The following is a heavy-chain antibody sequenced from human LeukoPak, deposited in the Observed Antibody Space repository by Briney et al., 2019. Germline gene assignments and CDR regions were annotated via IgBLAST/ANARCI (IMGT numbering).Heavy chain of an antibody. D-gene: IGHD4-17*01. CDR3: ARPGGNGDYDGNYFHY. V-gene: IGHV5-51*01. J-gene: IGHJ4*02. CDR2: IYPGDSDT. Sequence: GESLKISCKGSGYSFTTYWIGWVRQLPGNGLEWMGIIYPGDSDTRYSPSFQGQVTISADKSIGTAYLQWSSLKASDTAMYYCARPGGNGDYDGNYFHYWGQGTLVTVSS. CDR1: GYSFTTYW.